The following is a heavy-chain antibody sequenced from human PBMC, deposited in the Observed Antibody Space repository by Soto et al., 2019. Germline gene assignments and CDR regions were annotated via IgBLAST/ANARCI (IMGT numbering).Heavy chain of an antibody. J-gene: IGHJ6*02. Sequence: QVQLVESGGGVVQPGRSLRLSCAASGFTFSSYGMHWVRQAPGKGLEWVAVIWDDGSNTYYADSVKGRFTISRDNSKNTLYLQMNSLRAEDTAVYYCARIFSEATVTTFWTPNLTGMAVWGQGTTVTVSS. CDR3: ARIFSEATVTTFWTPNLTGMAV. V-gene: IGHV3-33*01. D-gene: IGHD4-17*01. CDR2: IWDDGSNT. CDR1: GFTFSSYG.